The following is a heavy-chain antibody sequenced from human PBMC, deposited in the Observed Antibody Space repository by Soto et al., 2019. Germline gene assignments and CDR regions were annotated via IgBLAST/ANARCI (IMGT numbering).Heavy chain of an antibody. CDR1: GFTFSSYA. CDR2: ISHDGINK. J-gene: IGHJ4*02. V-gene: IGHV3-30-3*01. CDR3: GRCTSTSCHLGSDY. D-gene: IGHD2-2*01. Sequence: VGSLRVSCAAAGFTFSSYAMNWVRQAPGKGLEWVALISHDGINKYYADSVRGRFTISRDSSTNTLYLQMNSLRAADTAVYYCGRCTSTSCHLGSDYWGQGTLVTVSS.